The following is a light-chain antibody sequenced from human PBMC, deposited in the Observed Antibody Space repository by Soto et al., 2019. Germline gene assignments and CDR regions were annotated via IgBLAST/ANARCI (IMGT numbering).Light chain of an antibody. J-gene: IGKJ1*01. CDR1: QSVLYSSNNKNY. Sequence: DIVMTQSPDSLAVSLGERATINCKSSQSVLYSSNNKNYLAWYQQKPGQPPKLLISWASTRESGVPDRFSGSGSGTDFTLTINTLQAEDVAVYYCQQHYSTPPWTFGQGTKVEIK. V-gene: IGKV4-1*01. CDR2: WAS. CDR3: QQHYSTPPWT.